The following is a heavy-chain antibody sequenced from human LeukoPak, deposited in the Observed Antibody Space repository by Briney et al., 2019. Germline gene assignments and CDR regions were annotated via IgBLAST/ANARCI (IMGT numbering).Heavy chain of an antibody. D-gene: IGHD3-10*01. CDR2: IYPDDSDI. CDR1: GYSFTYYW. V-gene: IGHV5-51*01. CDR3: ARHGRGSRSPNAFDI. Sequence: GESLKISCKGSGYSFTYYWIGWVRQMPGEGLQWMGIIYPDDSDIRYSPSFQGQVTISADKSIITAYLQWSSLKASDTAMYYCARHGRGSRSPNAFDIWGQGTMVTVSS. J-gene: IGHJ3*02.